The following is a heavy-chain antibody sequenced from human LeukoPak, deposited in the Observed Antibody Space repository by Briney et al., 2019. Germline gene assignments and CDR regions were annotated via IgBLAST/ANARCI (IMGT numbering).Heavy chain of an antibody. J-gene: IGHJ5*02. D-gene: IGHD4-23*01. CDR1: GGSISSSSYY. Sequence: SETLSLTCTVSGGSISSSSYYWGWIRQPPGKGLEWIGSIYYSGSTYYNPSLKSRVTISVDTSKNQFSLKLSSVTAADTAVYYCARHIYGCNQNWFDPWGQGTLVTVSS. CDR2: IYYSGST. V-gene: IGHV4-39*01. CDR3: ARHIYGCNQNWFDP.